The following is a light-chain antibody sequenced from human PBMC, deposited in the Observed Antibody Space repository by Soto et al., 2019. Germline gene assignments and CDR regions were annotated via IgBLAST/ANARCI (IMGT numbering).Light chain of an antibody. CDR2: GAS. CDR3: QQYDTSPRT. J-gene: IGKJ1*01. CDR1: HNININY. V-gene: IGKV3-20*01. Sequence: EIVLTQSPGTLSLSPGERATLSCRASHNININYLAWYQQKPGQGPRVLMYGASSRATGIPDRFSGSGSGTDFTLTITRLEPEDFAPSSCQQYDTSPRTFGQGTKVEIK.